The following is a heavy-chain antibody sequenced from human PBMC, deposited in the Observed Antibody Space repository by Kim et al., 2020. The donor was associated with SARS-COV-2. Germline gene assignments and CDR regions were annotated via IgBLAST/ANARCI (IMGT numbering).Heavy chain of an antibody. CDR3: ARTPERRWELLGHWFDP. J-gene: IGHJ5*02. CDR1: GGSISSYY. V-gene: IGHV4-59*01. Sequence: SETLSLTCTVSGGSISSYYWSWIRQPPGKGLEWIGYIYYSGSTNYNPSLKSRVTISVDTSKNQFSLKLSSVTAADTAVYYCARTPERRWELLGHWFDPWGQGTLVTVSS. D-gene: IGHD1-26*01. CDR2: IYYSGST.